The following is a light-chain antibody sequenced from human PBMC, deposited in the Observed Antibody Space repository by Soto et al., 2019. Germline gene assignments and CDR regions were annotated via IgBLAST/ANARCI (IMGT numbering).Light chain of an antibody. CDR2: DAS. V-gene: IGKV3-20*01. CDR3: QQYGSSPRT. Sequence: MLTQSPATLSLSPGDRAILSCRASQDVSISLGWYQQKPGQAPRLLIYDASNRATGIPDRFSGSGSGTDFTLTISSLEPEDFAVYYCQQYGSSPRTFGQGTKVEIK. J-gene: IGKJ1*01. CDR1: QDVSIS.